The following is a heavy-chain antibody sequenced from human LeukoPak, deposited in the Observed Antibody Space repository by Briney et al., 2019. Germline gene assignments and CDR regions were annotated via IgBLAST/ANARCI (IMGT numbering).Heavy chain of an antibody. CDR1: GGSFSGYY. Sequence: KPSETLSLTCAVYGGSFSGYYWSWIRQPPGKGLEWIGEINHSGSTNYNPSLKSRVTISVDTSKNQFSLKLSSVTAADTAVYYCARHLGYQLRRGYYYVMDVWGPGTTVTVSS. J-gene: IGHJ6*02. CDR2: INHSGST. D-gene: IGHD2-2*01. V-gene: IGHV4-34*01. CDR3: ARHLGYQLRRGYYYVMDV.